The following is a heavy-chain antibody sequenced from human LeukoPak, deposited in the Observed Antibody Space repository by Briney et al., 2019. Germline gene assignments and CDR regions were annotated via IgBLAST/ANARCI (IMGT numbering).Heavy chain of an antibody. CDR3: ARVAGIAAAGDFDY. Sequence: GGSLRLSCAASGFTFSSYGMHWVRQAPGKGLEWVAVIWYDGSNKYYADSVKGRFTISRDNSKNTLYLQMNSLRAEDTAVYYCARVAGIAAAGDFDYWGQGRLVTVSS. J-gene: IGHJ4*02. V-gene: IGHV3-33*01. CDR2: IWYDGSNK. CDR1: GFTFSSYG. D-gene: IGHD6-13*01.